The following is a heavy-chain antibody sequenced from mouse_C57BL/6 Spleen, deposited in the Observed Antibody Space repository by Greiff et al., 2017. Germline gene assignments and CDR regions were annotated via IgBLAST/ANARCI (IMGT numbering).Heavy chain of an antibody. D-gene: IGHD1-1*01. CDR2: IDPSDSYT. Sequence: QVQLQQPGAELVKPGASVKLSCKASGYTFTSYWMQWVKQRPGQGLEWIGEIDPSDSYTNYNQKFKGKATLTVDTSSSTAYMQLSSLTSEDSAVCYCARRGGSNYFDYWGQGTTLTVSS. CDR3: ARRGGSNYFDY. CDR1: GYTFTSYW. J-gene: IGHJ2*01. V-gene: IGHV1-50*01.